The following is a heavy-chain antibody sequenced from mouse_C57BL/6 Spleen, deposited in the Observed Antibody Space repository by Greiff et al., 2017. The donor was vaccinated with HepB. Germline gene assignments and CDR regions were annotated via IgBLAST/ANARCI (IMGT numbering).Heavy chain of an antibody. V-gene: IGHV1-5*01. CDR3: TCDVYYFDG. Sequence: VQLQQSGTVLARPGPSVKMSCTTSGYTFTSYWMDWVKQRPGQGLEWIGAIYPGNSDTSYNQKFKGKGKLTAVTSARTAYLELSSLTNDDSAVYYCTCDVYYFDGWGQGTTLTVAS. CDR1: GYTFTSYW. CDR2: IYPGNSDT. J-gene: IGHJ2*01.